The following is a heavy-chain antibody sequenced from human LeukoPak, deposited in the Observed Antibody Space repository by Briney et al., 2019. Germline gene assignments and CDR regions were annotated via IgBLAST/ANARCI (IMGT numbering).Heavy chain of an antibody. CDR2: ISYDGSNK. J-gene: IGHJ4*02. V-gene: IGHV3-30-3*01. CDR1: GFTFSSYA. Sequence: GGSLRLSCAASGFTFSSYAMHWVRQAPGKGLEWVAVISYDGSNKYYADSVKGRFTISRDNSKNTLYLQMNSLRTEDTALYYCARGSYYYDSSVLMGFDYWGQGTLVTVSS. D-gene: IGHD3-22*01. CDR3: ARGSYYYDSSVLMGFDY.